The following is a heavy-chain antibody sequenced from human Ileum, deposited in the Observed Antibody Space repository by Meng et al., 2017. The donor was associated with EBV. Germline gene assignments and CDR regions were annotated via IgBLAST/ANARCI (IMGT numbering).Heavy chain of an antibody. CDR2: LNSDGTNT. CDR1: GFTFSSYW. Sequence: VELGGTGGGLGQPWGSLRLPCATLGFTFSSYWMHWVRQAPGKGLVWVSRLNSDGTNTAYGDSVKGRFTISRDNAKNTLSLQMNSLRAEDTAGYYCVRGLSGPQQLTGGYWGQGTLVTVSS. CDR3: VRGLSGPQQLTGGY. V-gene: IGHV3-74*01. J-gene: IGHJ4*02. D-gene: IGHD6-13*01.